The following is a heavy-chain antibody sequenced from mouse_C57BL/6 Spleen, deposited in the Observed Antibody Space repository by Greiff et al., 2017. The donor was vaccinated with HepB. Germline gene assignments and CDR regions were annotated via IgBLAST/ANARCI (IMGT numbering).Heavy chain of an antibody. CDR1: GYTFTDYY. CDR3: GRDFDD. V-gene: IGHV1-26*01. J-gene: IGHJ1*03. CDR2: INPNNGGT. Sequence: EVQLQQSGPELVKPGASVKISCKASGYTFTDYYMNWVKQSHGKSLEWIGDINPNNGGTSYNQKFKGKATLTVDKSSSTAYMELRSLTSEDSAVYYCGRDFDDWGTGTTVTVSS.